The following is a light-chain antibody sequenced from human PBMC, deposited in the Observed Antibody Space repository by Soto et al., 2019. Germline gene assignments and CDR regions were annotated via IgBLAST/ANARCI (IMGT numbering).Light chain of an antibody. Sequence: EIVMTQSPATVSVSPGERATLSCRASQSVSSKLAWYQQKRGQAPRLLIYGASTRATGIPARFSGSGSGTEFTLTISSLQSVDFAVYYCQQYNKWPDTFGQGTKLEIK. CDR1: QSVSSK. CDR2: GAS. V-gene: IGKV3-15*01. CDR3: QQYNKWPDT. J-gene: IGKJ2*01.